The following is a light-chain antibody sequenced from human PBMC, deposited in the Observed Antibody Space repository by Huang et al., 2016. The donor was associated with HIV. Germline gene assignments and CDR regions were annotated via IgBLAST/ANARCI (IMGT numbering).Light chain of an antibody. CDR2: NVF. V-gene: IGKV2-30*01. CDR3: MQEHTGLRTL. Sequence: DVVLHQSPLSLPVTLGQSASISCRSSQSLEYSDGNTYLSWFHQRPGQSPRRLIYNVFKRDSGVPDRFSGSGSGTDFTLKISRVEAEDVGIYYCMQEHTGLRTLFGQGTKLEI. J-gene: IGKJ2*01. CDR1: QSLEYSDGNTY.